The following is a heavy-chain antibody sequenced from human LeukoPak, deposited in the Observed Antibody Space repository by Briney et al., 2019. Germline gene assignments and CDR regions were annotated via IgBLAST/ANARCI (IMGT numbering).Heavy chain of an antibody. J-gene: IGHJ4*02. D-gene: IGHD6-13*01. Sequence: ASVKVSCKASGGTFSSYGISWVRQAPGQGLEWMGWISAYNGNTNYAQKLQGRVTMTTDTSTSTAYMELRSLRSDDTAVYYCARVLAAAGHFDYWGQGTLVTVSS. CDR3: ARVLAAAGHFDY. CDR1: GGTFSSYG. V-gene: IGHV1-18*01. CDR2: ISAYNGNT.